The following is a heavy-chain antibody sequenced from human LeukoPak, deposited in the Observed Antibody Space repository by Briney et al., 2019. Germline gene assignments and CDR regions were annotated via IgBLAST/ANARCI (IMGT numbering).Heavy chain of an antibody. CDR2: IYYSGST. J-gene: IGHJ4*02. V-gene: IGHV4-39*07. Sequence: PSETLSLTCTVSGGSISSSSYYWGWIRQPPGKGLEWIGSIYYSGSTYYNPSLKSRVTISVDTSKNQFSLKLSSVTAADTAVYYCARDPSAAAGKFDYWGQGTLVTVSS. D-gene: IGHD6-13*01. CDR1: GGSISSSSYY. CDR3: ARDPSAAAGKFDY.